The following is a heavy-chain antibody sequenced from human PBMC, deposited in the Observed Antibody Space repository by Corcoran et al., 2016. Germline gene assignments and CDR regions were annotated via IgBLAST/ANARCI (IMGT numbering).Heavy chain of an antibody. CDR3: SRGQPVWLQGSYSGMDV. J-gene: IGHJ6*02. V-gene: IGHV1-46*01. CDR2: INPSGGST. Sequence: QVQLVQSGAEVKKPGASVKVSCKASGYTFTSYYMHWVRQAPGQGLEWMGIINPSGGSTSYAQKFQGRVTMTREKSTSTVYMEMSSLRAEDTAVDYWSRGQPVWLQGSYSGMDVWGQGTTVTVSS. CDR1: GYTFTSYY. D-gene: IGHD5-18*01.